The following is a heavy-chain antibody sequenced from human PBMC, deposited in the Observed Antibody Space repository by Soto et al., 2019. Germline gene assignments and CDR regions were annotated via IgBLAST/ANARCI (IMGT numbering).Heavy chain of an antibody. J-gene: IGHJ6*02. D-gene: IGHD3-10*01. CDR2: ISYDGDNK. CDR3: AKDIALVRGVIIDLDV. V-gene: IGHV3-30*18. Sequence: GGSLRLSCSASGFTFSPFSSYGVHWVRQAPGKGLEWVALISYDGDNKYYGDSVKGRFTISRDNSKNTLYLQMNSLRAEDTAVYYCAKDIALVRGVIIDLDVWGQGTTVTVSS. CDR1: GFTFSPFSSYG.